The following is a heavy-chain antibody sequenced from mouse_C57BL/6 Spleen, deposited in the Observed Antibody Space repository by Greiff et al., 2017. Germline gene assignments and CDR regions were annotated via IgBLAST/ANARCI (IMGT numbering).Heavy chain of an antibody. D-gene: IGHD1-1*01. CDR2: ISNGGGST. Sequence: EVQLVESGGGLVQPGGSLKLSCAASGFTFSDYYMYWVRQTPEKRLEWVAYISNGGGSTYYPDTVKGRFTITRDNAKNTLYLQMSRLKSEDTAMYYCARPYYGSSFSFAYWGQGTLVTVSA. V-gene: IGHV5-12*01. J-gene: IGHJ3*01. CDR3: ARPYYGSSFSFAY. CDR1: GFTFSDYY.